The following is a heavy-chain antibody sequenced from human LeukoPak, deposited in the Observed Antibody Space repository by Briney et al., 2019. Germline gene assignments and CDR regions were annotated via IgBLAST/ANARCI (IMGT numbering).Heavy chain of an antibody. D-gene: IGHD1-26*01. V-gene: IGHV3-21*01. CDR3: ARDSGIYRTIDY. Sequence: VSSISSSSTYIYHADSVKGRFTISRDNAKNSLYLQMNSLRAEDTAVYYCARDSGIYRTIDYWGQGTLVTVSS. CDR2: ISSSSTYI. J-gene: IGHJ4*02.